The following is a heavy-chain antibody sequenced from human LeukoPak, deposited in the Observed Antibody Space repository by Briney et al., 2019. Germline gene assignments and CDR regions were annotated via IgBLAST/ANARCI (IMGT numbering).Heavy chain of an antibody. CDR2: ISTNGGST. CDR3: ARWGSTSCYDY. Sequence: GRSLRLSCAASGFIFRIYGMHWVRQAPGKGLEYGSAISTNGGSTYYANSVKGRFTISRDNSKNTLYLQRGSVRAEDMAVYYCARWGSTSCYDYWGQGNLVTVSS. V-gene: IGHV3-64*01. CDR1: GFIFRIYG. D-gene: IGHD2-2*01. J-gene: IGHJ4*02.